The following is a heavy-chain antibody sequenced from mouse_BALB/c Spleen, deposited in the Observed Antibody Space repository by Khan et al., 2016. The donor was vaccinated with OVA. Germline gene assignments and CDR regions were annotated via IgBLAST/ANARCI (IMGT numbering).Heavy chain of an antibody. V-gene: IGHV1-7*01. CDR1: GYTFINYW. Sequence: VQLQESGAELAKPGASVKMSCKASGYTFINYWLLWVKQRPGQGLEWIGYINPSTGYTEYNQNFKDKATLTADKSSSTAYMQLSSLTSEDSAVYYCARRGLRWDFDYWGQGTTLTVSS. CDR2: INPSTGYT. J-gene: IGHJ2*01. D-gene: IGHD1-1*01. CDR3: ARRGLRWDFDY.